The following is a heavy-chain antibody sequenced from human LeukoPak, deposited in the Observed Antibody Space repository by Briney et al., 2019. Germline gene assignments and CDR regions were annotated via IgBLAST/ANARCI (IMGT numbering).Heavy chain of an antibody. CDR1: GLTLSNYW. Sequence: PGGSLRLSCTASGLTLSNYWMIWVRQAPGKGLQWVAKIKQDGSEKYYVDSVKGRFTISRDNAENSLYLQMNSLRVEDTAVYYCAARSSGNPYFWGQETLVTVSS. J-gene: IGHJ4*02. D-gene: IGHD1-26*01. CDR2: IKQDGSEK. CDR3: AARSSGNPYF. V-gene: IGHV3-7*03.